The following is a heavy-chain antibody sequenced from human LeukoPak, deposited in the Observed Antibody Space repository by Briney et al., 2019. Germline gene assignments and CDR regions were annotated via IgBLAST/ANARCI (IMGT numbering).Heavy chain of an antibody. CDR1: GETFSGFY. V-gene: IGHV4-34*01. D-gene: IGHD4-17*01. CDR3: ARISAVTHQFDY. J-gene: IGHJ4*02. Sequence: PSETLSLTCAVYGETFSGFYWSWTRQPPGKGLEWIGEINYSGSTNYNPSLKSRVTISVDTSKNQFSLNLNSVTAADTAVYYCARISAVTHQFDYWGQGMLVTVSS. CDR2: INYSGST.